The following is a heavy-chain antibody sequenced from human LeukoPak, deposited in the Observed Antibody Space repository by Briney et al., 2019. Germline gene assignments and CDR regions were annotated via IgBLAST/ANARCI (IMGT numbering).Heavy chain of an antibody. Sequence: SETLSLTCTVSGGSISPYYWSWIRQPPGKGLEWIAYIFYNGNTNYNPSLKSRVTISLDTSKKEFSLKLSSVTAADTAVYYCARDRVLVSNGIYYYGVDAWGQGTSVTVS. CDR3: ARDRVLVSNGIYYYGVDA. D-gene: IGHD2-8*01. CDR1: GGSISPYY. CDR2: IFYNGNT. V-gene: IGHV4-59*01. J-gene: IGHJ6*02.